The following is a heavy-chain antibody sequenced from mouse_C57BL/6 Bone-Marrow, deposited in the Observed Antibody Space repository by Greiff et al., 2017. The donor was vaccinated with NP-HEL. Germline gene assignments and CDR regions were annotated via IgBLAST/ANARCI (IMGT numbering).Heavy chain of an antibody. V-gene: IGHV1-53*01. D-gene: IGHD4-1*01. CDR2: INPSNGGT. J-gene: IGHJ2*01. CDR1: GYTFTSYW. Sequence: QVQLQQPGTELVKPGASVKLSCKASGYTFTSYWMHWVKQRPGQGLEWIGNINPSNGGTNYNEKFKGKATLTADKSSSTAYMQLSSLTSEDSAVYYCARDWDGYYYFDYWGQGTTLTVSS. CDR3: ARDWDGYYYFDY.